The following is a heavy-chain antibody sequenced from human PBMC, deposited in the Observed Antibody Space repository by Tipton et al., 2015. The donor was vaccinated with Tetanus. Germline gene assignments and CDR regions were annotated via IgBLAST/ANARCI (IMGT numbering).Heavy chain of an antibody. D-gene: IGHD1-26*01. J-gene: IGHJ4*02. Sequence: TLSLTCTVSGGSISSGGYYWSWIRQHPGKGLEWIGDIYYSGSTYYNPSLKSRVTISVDTSKNQFSLQLNSVTAADTAVYYCARGQARGARGWNYFDYWGREPWPPSPQ. CDR2: IYYSGST. CDR1: GGSISSGGYY. CDR3: ARGQARGARGWNYFDY. V-gene: IGHV4-31*03.